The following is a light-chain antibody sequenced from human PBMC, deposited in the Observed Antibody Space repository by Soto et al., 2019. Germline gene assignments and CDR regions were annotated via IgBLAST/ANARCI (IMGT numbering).Light chain of an antibody. CDR2: TNY. J-gene: IGLJ3*02. CDR3: ATWDDSLSAWV. Sequence: QSVLTQPPSASGTPGQRVTFSCSGSRSNIGSNYVYWYQQLPETAPKLLIYTNYQRPSGVPDRLSGSKSGTSASLAISGLRSEDEADYYCATWDDSLSAWVFGGGTKLTVL. CDR1: RSNIGSNY. V-gene: IGLV1-47*01.